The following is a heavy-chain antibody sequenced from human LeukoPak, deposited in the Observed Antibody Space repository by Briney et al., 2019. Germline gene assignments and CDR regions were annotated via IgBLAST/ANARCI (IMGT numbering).Heavy chain of an antibody. CDR2: IYPGYSDA. D-gene: IGHD6-13*01. CDR1: GYKLTNNW. Sequence: GESLKISCKISGYKLTNNWIGWVRQVPGKGLEWMGLIYPGYSDAKYSPSFQDQVTLSVDASVSTAYLQLNGLRASDTAIYYCVRFCLSSSLDRWGQGTLVNVSS. V-gene: IGHV5-51*01. J-gene: IGHJ5*02. CDR3: VRFCLSSSLDR.